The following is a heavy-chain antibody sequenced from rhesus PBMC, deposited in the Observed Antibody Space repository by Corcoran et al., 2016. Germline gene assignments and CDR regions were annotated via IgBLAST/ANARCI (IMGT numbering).Heavy chain of an antibody. Sequence: DVQVAESGGGLVQPGGSLRLYCAASGFTFPAYWMHWVRQAPGKGREWVSRISGDGSVTSYADSVKGRFTISRENAKNSVYLQMNSLRGEDTAVYYCSRGLDSWGRGVSVTVSS. CDR1: GFTFPAYW. V-gene: IGHV3-119*01. CDR2: ISGDGSVT. CDR3: SRGLDS. J-gene: IGHJ4*01.